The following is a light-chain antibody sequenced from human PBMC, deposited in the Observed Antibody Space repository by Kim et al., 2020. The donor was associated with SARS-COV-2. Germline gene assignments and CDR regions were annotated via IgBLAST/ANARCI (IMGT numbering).Light chain of an antibody. Sequence: SPGDAATLSCRASQIVSSDLAWYHQKPGQAPRLLIYGASTRASGIPTRFSGSGSGTEFTLTIGSLQSEDFAVYYCQQYHNWPPLTFGGGTKVDIK. CDR2: GAS. V-gene: IGKV3-15*01. CDR3: QQYHNWPPLT. J-gene: IGKJ4*02. CDR1: QIVSSD.